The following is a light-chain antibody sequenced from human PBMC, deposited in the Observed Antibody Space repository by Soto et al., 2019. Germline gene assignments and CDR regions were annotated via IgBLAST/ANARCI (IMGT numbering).Light chain of an antibody. CDR2: GAS. CDR3: QQYGSSFWT. Sequence: EIVLTQSPGTLSLSPWERATLSCRASQSVSSSYLAWYQQKPGQAPRLLIYGASSRATGIPDRFSGSGSGTDFTLTISRLEPEDFAVYYCQQYGSSFWTFGQGTKVDI. CDR1: QSVSSSY. V-gene: IGKV3-20*01. J-gene: IGKJ1*01.